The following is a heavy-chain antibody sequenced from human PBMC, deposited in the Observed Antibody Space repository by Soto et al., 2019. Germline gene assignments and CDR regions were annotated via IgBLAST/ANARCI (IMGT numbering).Heavy chain of an antibody. CDR1: GFTFSSYG. V-gene: IGHV3-30*03. CDR3: APWFGAFDY. CDR2: ISCDGSNK. Sequence: QVQLVESGGGVVQPGRSLRLSCAASGFTFSSYGMHWVRQAPGKGLEGVAVISCDGSNKYYADSVKGRFTISRDNSKNTLYLQMNSLRAEDTAVYYCAPWFGAFDYWGQGTLVTVSS. J-gene: IGHJ4*02. D-gene: IGHD3-10*01.